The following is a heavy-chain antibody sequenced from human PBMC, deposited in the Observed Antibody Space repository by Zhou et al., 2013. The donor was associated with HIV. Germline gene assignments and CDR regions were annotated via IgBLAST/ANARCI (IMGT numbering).Heavy chain of an antibody. J-gene: IGHJ4*02. CDR2: ISVYNGNT. CDR3: ARGRIVGATFPSWDPDY. CDR1: GYTFTNYG. Sequence: QVQLVQSGAEVKKPGASVKVSCKASGYTFTNYGISWVRQAPGQGLEWMGWISVYNGNTNYAQKLQGRVTMTTDTSTTTAYMELRSLRSDDTAVYYCARGRIVGATFPSWDPDYWGQGTLVTVSS. V-gene: IGHV1-18*01. D-gene: IGHD1-26*01.